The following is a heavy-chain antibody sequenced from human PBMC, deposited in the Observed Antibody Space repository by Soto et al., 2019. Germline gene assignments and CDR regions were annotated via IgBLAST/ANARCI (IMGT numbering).Heavy chain of an antibody. D-gene: IGHD1-20*01. J-gene: IGHJ6*02. CDR1: GFSLTSPGMC. Sequence: SGPTLVNPTETLTVTCSFSGFSLTSPGMCVSWIRQSPGKALEWLALIERDDDDKYYSTSLKTRLTISKDTRKNQVVLTMANMDPADTATYYCARSIRGPRRFNGMDVWGQGTTVTVSS. V-gene: IGHV2-70*13. CDR3: ARSIRGPRRFNGMDV. CDR2: IERDDDDK.